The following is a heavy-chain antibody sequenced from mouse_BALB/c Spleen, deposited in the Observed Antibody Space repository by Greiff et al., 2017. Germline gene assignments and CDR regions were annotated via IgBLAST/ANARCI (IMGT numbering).Heavy chain of an antibody. CDR3: ARDGDYATMDY. Sequence: QVTLKVSGPGILQPSQTLSLTCSFSGFSLSTSGMGVGWIRQPSGEGVEWLADIWWDDNKYYNPSLKSRLTISKDTSSNQVFLKITSVYTADTATYYCARDGDYATMDYWGQGNSQTVSS. CDR1: GFSLSTSGMG. CDR2: IWWDDNK. D-gene: IGHD2-13*01. V-gene: IGHV8-5*01. J-gene: IGHJ2*02.